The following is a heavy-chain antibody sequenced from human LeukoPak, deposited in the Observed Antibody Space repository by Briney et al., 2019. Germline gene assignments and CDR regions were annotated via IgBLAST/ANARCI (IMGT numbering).Heavy chain of an antibody. Sequence: SQTLSLTCTVSGGSISSGGYYWSWIRQHPGKGLEWIGYIYYSGSTYYNPSLKSRVTISVDTSKNQLSLKLSSVTAADTAVYYCARGVRGVIRVAFDIWGQGTMVTVSS. J-gene: IGHJ3*02. CDR2: IYYSGST. CDR1: GGSISSGGYY. V-gene: IGHV4-31*03. CDR3: ARGVRGVIRVAFDI. D-gene: IGHD3-10*01.